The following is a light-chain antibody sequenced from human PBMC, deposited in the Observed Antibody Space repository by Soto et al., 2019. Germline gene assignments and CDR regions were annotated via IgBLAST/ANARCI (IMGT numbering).Light chain of an antibody. CDR2: AAS. CDR3: QQYGSSPPVT. V-gene: IGKV1-9*01. Sequence: IQLTQSPSSLSASVGDRVTFACRASEDISSYLVWYHQKPGAAPKLLIYAASALHSGVPSRFSGSGSGTDFTLTISRLDPEAFAVYYCQQYGSSPPVTFGQGTRLE. J-gene: IGKJ5*01. CDR1: EDISSY.